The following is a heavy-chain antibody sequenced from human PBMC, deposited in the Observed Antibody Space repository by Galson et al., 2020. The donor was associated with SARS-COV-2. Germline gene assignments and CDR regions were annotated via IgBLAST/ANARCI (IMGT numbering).Heavy chain of an antibody. CDR1: GYTFTDYY. J-gene: IGHJ4*02. D-gene: IGHD3-22*01. CDR3: ASARGPDYYDSSGDLDY. V-gene: IGHV1-2*02. CDR2: INPNSGGT. Sequence: ASVKVSCKASGYTFTDYYMHWVRQAPGQGLEWMGWINPNSGGTNYAQTFQGRVTMTRDTSISTAYMELSRLRSDDTAVYYCASARGPDYYDSSGDLDYWGQVTLVTVSA.